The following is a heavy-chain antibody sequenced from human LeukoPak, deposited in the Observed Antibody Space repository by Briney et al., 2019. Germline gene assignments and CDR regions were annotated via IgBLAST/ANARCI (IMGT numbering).Heavy chain of an antibody. V-gene: IGHV6-1*01. D-gene: IGHD6-13*01. CDR1: GDSVSSNSAA. J-gene: IGHJ4*02. CDR2: TYYRSKWYN. Sequence: SQTLSLTCAISGDSVSSNSAAWNWIRQSPSRGLEWLGRTYYRSKWYNDYAVSVKSRITINPDTSKNQFSLRLNSVTPEDTAVYYCARESVAAAGRLYYFDYWGQGTLVTVSS. CDR3: ARESVAAAGRLYYFDY.